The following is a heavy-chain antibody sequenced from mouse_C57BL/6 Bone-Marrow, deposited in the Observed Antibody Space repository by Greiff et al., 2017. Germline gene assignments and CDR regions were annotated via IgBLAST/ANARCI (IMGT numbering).Heavy chain of an antibody. Sequence: VQLQESGAELVKPGASVKLSCKASGYTFTEYTIHWVKQRSGQGLEWIGWFYPGSGSIKYNEKFKDKATLTADKSSSTGYMELSRLTSEDSAVYFWARHGYYYGSRVYAMDYWGQGTSVTVSS. CDR1: GYTFTEYT. J-gene: IGHJ4*01. D-gene: IGHD1-1*01. CDR3: ARHGYYYGSRVYAMDY. CDR2: FYPGSGSI. V-gene: IGHV1-62-2*01.